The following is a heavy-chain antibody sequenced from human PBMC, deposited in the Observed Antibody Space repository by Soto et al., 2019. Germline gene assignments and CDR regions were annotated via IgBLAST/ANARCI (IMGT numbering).Heavy chain of an antibody. D-gene: IGHD2-21*02. CDR3: ARGDYCGGDCYIPNWFDP. J-gene: IGHJ5*02. V-gene: IGHV1-3*01. CDR1: GDTFTSYS. Sequence: ASVKVSCKASGDTFTSYSMHWVRQAPGQRLEWMGWINAGNGNTKYSQKFQGRVTITRDTSASTAYMELSSLRSEDTAVYYCARGDYCGGDCYIPNWFDPWGQGTLVTVSS. CDR2: INAGNGNT.